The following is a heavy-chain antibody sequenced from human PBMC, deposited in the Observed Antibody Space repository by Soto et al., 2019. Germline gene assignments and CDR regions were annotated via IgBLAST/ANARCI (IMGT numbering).Heavy chain of an antibody. CDR3: ARREIQGPIDY. J-gene: IGHJ4*02. CDR1: GYSISSSNW. V-gene: IGHV4-28*01. CDR2: IYYSGTT. Sequence: TLSLTCAVSGYSISSSNWWGWIRQPPGKGLEWIGYIYYSGTTYYNPSLKNRVTISVDTSKNQFSLKLTSVTAVDTAVYYCARREIQGPIDYWGQGTLVTVSS. D-gene: IGHD1-26*01.